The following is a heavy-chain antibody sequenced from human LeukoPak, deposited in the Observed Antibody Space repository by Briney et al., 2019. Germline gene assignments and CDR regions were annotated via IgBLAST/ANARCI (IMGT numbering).Heavy chain of an antibody. D-gene: IGHD3-10*01. Sequence: GGSLRLSCAASGFTFDDYGMSWVRQAPGKWLEWVSGINWNGGSTGYADSVKGRFTISRDNAKNSLYLQMNSLRAEDTALYYCARSISGYGSGNIRPGDYWGQGTLVTVPS. J-gene: IGHJ4*02. CDR1: GFTFDDYG. CDR3: ARSISGYGSGNIRPGDY. V-gene: IGHV3-20*04. CDR2: INWNGGST.